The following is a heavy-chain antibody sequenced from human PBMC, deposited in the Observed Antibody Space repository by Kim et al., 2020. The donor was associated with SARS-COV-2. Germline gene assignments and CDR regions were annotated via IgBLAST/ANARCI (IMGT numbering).Heavy chain of an antibody. J-gene: IGHJ5*02. V-gene: IGHV4-39*01. Sequence: SETLSLTCTVSGGSISSSSYYWGWIRQPPGKGLEWIGSIYYSGSTYYNPSLKSRVTISVDTSKNQFSLKLSSVTAADTAVYYCARHRDGWFDPWGQGTLVTVSS. CDR3: ARHRDGWFDP. CDR2: IYYSGST. CDR1: GGSISSSSYY.